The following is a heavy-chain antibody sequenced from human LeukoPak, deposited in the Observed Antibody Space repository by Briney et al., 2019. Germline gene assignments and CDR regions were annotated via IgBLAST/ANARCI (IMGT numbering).Heavy chain of an antibody. V-gene: IGHV3-7*01. D-gene: IGHD6-19*01. CDR2: IKQDGSEK. CDR1: GFTFSSYA. J-gene: IGHJ4*02. CDR3: ARVVAGRKTYGYFDY. Sequence: PGGSLRLSCAASGFTFSSYAMSWVRQAPGKGLEWVANIKQDGSEKYYVDSVKGRFTISRDNAKNSLYLQMNSLRAEDTAVYYCARVVAGRKTYGYFDYWGQGTLVTVSS.